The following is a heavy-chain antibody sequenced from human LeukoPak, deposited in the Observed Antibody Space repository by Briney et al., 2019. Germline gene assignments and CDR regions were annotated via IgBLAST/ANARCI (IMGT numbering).Heavy chain of an antibody. J-gene: IGHJ4*02. CDR3: ARGSRYYDSSGYW. Sequence: SETLSLTCAVYGGSFSGYYWSWIRQPPGKGLEWIEEINHSGSTNYNPSLKSRVTISVDTSKNQFSLKLSSVTAADTAVYYCARGSRYYDSSGYWWGQETLVTVSS. CDR1: GGSFSGYY. V-gene: IGHV4-34*01. CDR2: INHSGST. D-gene: IGHD3-22*01.